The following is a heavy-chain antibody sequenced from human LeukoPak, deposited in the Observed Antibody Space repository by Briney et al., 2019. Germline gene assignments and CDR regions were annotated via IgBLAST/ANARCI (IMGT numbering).Heavy chain of an antibody. V-gene: IGHV1-69*05. CDR3: ARVLSRVRGVIITSGNYYDY. CDR1: GGTFSSYA. Sequence: GASVKVSCKASGGTFSSYAISWVRQAPGQGLEWMGGIIPIFGTANYAQKFQGRVTMTRDTSISTAYMELSRLRSDDTAVYYCARVLSRVRGVIITSGNYYDYWGQGTLVTVSS. J-gene: IGHJ4*02. CDR2: IIPIFGTA. D-gene: IGHD3-10*01.